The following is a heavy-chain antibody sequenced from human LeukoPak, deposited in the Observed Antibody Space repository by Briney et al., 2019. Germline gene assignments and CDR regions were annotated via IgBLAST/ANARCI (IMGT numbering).Heavy chain of an antibody. Sequence: GASVKVSCKASGGTFSSYAISWVRQAPGQGLEWMGGIIPIFGTANYAQKFQGRVTITADESTSTAYMELSSLRSEDTAVYYCARAETYCSGGSCYWYYYGMDVWGHGTTVTVSS. V-gene: IGHV1-69*13. J-gene: IGHJ6*02. CDR1: GGTFSSYA. CDR3: ARAETYCSGGSCYWYYYGMDV. CDR2: IIPIFGTA. D-gene: IGHD2-15*01.